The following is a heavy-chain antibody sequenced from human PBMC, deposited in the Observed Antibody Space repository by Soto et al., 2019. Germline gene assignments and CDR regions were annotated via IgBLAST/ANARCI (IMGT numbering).Heavy chain of an antibody. D-gene: IGHD3-3*01. CDR3: AKMGAGFLEWLNGMDV. J-gene: IGHJ6*02. CDR2: IYPGDSDT. Sequence: GESLKISCKGSGYSFTIYWIGWVRQMPGKGLEWMGIIYPGDSDTRYSPSFQGQVTISADKSISTAYLQWSSLKASDTAVYYCAKMGAGFLEWLNGMDVWGQGTTVTVSS. CDR1: GYSFTIYW. V-gene: IGHV5-51*01.